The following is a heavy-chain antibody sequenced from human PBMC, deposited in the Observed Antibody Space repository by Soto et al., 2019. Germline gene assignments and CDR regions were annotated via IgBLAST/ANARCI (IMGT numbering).Heavy chain of an antibody. CDR3: AGAGIAAARRSRYNWFDP. J-gene: IGHJ5*02. CDR1: GYTFTSYG. Sequence: QVQLVQSGAEVKKPGASVKVSCKASGYTFTSYGISWVRQAPGQGLEWMGWISAYNGNTNYAQKLQGRVTMTTDTATSPADMELRSLRTDDTAVYYCAGAGIAAARRSRYNWFDPWGQGTLVTVS. CDR2: ISAYNGNT. D-gene: IGHD6-13*01. V-gene: IGHV1-18*01.